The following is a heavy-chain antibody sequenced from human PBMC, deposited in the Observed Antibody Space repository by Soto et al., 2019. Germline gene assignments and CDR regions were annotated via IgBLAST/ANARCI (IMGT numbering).Heavy chain of an antibody. J-gene: IGHJ3*02. CDR3: ARERVTGPVYDDDSSGYSGYAFDS. CDR1: GYTFTGYY. Sequence: ASVKVSCKASGYTFTGYYMHWVRQAPGQGLEWMGWINPNSGGTNCAQKFQGWVTMTRDTSISTAYMELSRLRSDDTAVYYCARERVTGPVYDDDSSGYSGYAFDSWGQGTTVTV. V-gene: IGHV1-2*04. CDR2: INPNSGGT. D-gene: IGHD3-22*01.